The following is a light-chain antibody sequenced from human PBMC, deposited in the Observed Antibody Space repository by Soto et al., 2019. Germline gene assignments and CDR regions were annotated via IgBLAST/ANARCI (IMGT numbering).Light chain of an antibody. Sequence: ETVLTQSPATLSLSPGERATLSCRASQSVSSNLAWYQQKPGQAPRLLIYGASTRATGIPARFSGSGSGTEFTLTISSLQSEDFAVYYCQQYDNWPPITFGQGTRLEI. CDR3: QQYDNWPPIT. J-gene: IGKJ5*01. CDR2: GAS. CDR1: QSVSSN. V-gene: IGKV3-15*01.